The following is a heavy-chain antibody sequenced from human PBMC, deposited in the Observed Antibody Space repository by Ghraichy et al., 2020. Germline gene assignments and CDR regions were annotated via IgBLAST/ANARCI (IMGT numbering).Heavy chain of an antibody. CDR1: GFTFRTYA. CDR3: ANLGNGGDYDSFDY. V-gene: IGHV3-23*01. Sequence: GGSLRLSCVASGFTFRTYAMSWVRQAPGKGLEWVSGITYNGGKTYYADSVKGRFTISRDNSKNTLYLQMNSLRAEDTAVYYCANLGNGGDYDSFDYWGQGTLVTVSS. CDR2: ITYNGGKT. J-gene: IGHJ4*02. D-gene: IGHD4-17*01.